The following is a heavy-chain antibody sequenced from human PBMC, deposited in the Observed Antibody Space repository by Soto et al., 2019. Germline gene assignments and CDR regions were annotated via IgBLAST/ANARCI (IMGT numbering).Heavy chain of an antibody. CDR2: ISGSGGST. CDR3: AKDIDDSDWFDP. CDR1: GFTVSSYA. V-gene: IGHV3-23*01. Sequence: GGSLRLSCAASGFTVSSYAMSWVRQAPGKGLEWVSAISGSGGSTYYADSVKGRFTISRDNSKNTLYLQMNSLRAEDTAVYYCAKDIDDSDWFDPWGQGTLVTVSS. D-gene: IGHD3-3*01. J-gene: IGHJ5*02.